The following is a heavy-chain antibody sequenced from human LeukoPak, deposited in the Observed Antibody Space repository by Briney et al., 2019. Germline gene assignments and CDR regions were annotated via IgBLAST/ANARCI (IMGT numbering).Heavy chain of an antibody. D-gene: IGHD3-3*01. Sequence: RTSETLSLTCTVSGGSISSGGYYWSWIRQHPGKGLEWIGYIYYSGSTYYNPSLKSRVTISVDTSKNQFSLKLSSVTAADTAVYYCARAIFGVVTFRYMDVWGKGTTVTVSS. V-gene: IGHV4-31*03. CDR2: IYYSGST. J-gene: IGHJ6*03. CDR1: GGSISSGGYY. CDR3: ARAIFGVVTFRYMDV.